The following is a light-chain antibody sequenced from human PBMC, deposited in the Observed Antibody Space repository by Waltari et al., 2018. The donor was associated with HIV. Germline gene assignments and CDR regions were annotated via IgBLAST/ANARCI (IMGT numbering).Light chain of an antibody. CDR1: HSISSS. CDR3: QQSFSTPLT. Sequence: DIQMTQSPSSLSASVGDRVTITCRASHSISSSLNWYQQNPGKAPKLQIYAASTLQSGVPSRFSGSGSGTDFTLTISSLQPEDFATYYCQQSFSTPLTFGGGTKVEIK. V-gene: IGKV1-39*01. J-gene: IGKJ4*01. CDR2: AAS.